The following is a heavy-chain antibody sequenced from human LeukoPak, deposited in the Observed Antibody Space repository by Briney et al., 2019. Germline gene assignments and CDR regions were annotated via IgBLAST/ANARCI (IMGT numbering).Heavy chain of an antibody. J-gene: IGHJ4*02. D-gene: IGHD2-15*01. Sequence: ASGPALVKPTQTLTLTCTFSGFSLSTPEMCVTSIRQPPGKALEWLARIDWDGDKFYSPSLRTRLTISKDTPKNQVVLRMTNMDPVDTGTYYCARMTPDSPSFDYWGQGALITVSS. CDR2: IDWDGDK. CDR1: GFSLSTPEMC. CDR3: ARMTPDSPSFDY. V-gene: IGHV2-70*17.